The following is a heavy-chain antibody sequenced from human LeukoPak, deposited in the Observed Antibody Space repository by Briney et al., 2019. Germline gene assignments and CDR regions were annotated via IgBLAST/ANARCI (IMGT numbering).Heavy chain of an antibody. CDR3: ARELRWLQGFHY. V-gene: IGHV3-30*04. Sequence: GGSLRLSCAASGFSFRDSALHWVRQAPGKGLEWVAIISYDASNKEYGDSLKGRFTISRDNSKNTLYLQMSSLRVEDTAMYYCARELRWLQGFHYWGRGTLVTVSS. CDR1: GFSFRDSA. J-gene: IGHJ4*02. CDR2: ISYDASNK. D-gene: IGHD5-24*01.